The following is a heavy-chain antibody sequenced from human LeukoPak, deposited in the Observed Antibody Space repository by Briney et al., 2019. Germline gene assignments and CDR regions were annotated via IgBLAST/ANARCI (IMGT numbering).Heavy chain of an antibody. CDR1: GFTFSSYA. D-gene: IGHD2-2*01. Sequence: GGSLRLSCAASGFTFSSYAMSWVRLAPGKGLEWVSAISGSGGSTYYADSVKGRFTISRDNSKNTLYLQMNSLRAEDTAVYYCASLGYCSSTSCYRVLYYWGQGTLVTVSS. J-gene: IGHJ4*02. V-gene: IGHV3-23*01. CDR2: ISGSGGST. CDR3: ASLGYCSSTSCYRVLYY.